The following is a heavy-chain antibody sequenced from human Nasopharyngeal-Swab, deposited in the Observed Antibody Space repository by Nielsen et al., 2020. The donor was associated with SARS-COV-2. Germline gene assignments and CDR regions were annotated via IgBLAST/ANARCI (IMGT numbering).Heavy chain of an antibody. CDR2: IYYSGST. CDR1: GGSISSSSYH. V-gene: IGHV4-39*01. D-gene: IGHD5-18*01. CDR3: ARGGYSYGFDY. Sequence: GSLRLSCTVSGGSISSSSYHWGWIRQPPGKGLEWIGSIYYSGSTYYNPSLKSRVTISVDTSKNQFSLKLSSVTAADTAVYYCARGGYSYGFDYWGQGTLVTVSS. J-gene: IGHJ4*02.